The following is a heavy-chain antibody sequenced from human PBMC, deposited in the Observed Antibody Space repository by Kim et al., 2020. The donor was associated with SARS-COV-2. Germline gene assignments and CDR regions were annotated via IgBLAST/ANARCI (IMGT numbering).Heavy chain of an antibody. Sequence: ASVKVSCKASGYTFTGYYMHWVRQAPGQGLEWMGWINPNSGGTNYAQKFQGRVTMTRDTSISTAYMELSRLRSDDTAVYYCASGVPQLVGATWFDYWGQGTLVTVSS. CDR2: INPNSGGT. V-gene: IGHV1-2*02. D-gene: IGHD1-26*01. CDR1: GYTFTGYY. CDR3: ASGVPQLVGATWFDY. J-gene: IGHJ4*02.